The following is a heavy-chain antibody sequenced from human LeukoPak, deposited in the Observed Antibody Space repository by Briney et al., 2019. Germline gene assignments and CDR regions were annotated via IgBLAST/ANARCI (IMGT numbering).Heavy chain of an antibody. CDR3: ARGQVVPAVRTFDP. CDR1: GGSFSVYY. J-gene: IGHJ5*02. Sequence: SETLSLTCAVYGGSFSVYYWSWIRQPPGKGLEWIGEINHSGSTNYNPSLKSRVTISVDTSKNQFSLKLTSVTAADTAVCYCARGQVVPAVRTFDPWGQGTLVTVSS. CDR2: INHSGST. V-gene: IGHV4-34*01. D-gene: IGHD2-2*01.